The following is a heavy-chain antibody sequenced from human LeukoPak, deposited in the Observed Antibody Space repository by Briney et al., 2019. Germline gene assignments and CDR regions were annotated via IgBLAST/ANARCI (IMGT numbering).Heavy chain of an antibody. CDR1: GGSISSYY. Sequence: SETLSLTCTVSGGSISSYYWSWIRQPPGKGLEWIGYIYYSGSTSYNPSLKSRVTISVDTSKNQFSLKLSSVTAADTAVYYCARSSEGRYYYDSSGYSYYYYYMDVWGKGTTVTVSS. V-gene: IGHV4-59*01. CDR2: IYYSGST. CDR3: ARSSEGRYYYDSSGYSYYYYYMDV. D-gene: IGHD3-22*01. J-gene: IGHJ6*03.